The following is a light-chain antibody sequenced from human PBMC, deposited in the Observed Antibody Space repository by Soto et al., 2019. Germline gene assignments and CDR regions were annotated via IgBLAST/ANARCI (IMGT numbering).Light chain of an antibody. CDR2: DAY. CDR3: QQYESYSPLT. V-gene: IGKV1-5*01. J-gene: IGKJ4*01. Sequence: DIQMTQSPSILSASVGDRVTITCRASQSIRSWLAWYQQKPGKAPKLLIYDAYSLESGVPSRFSGRRSGTEFTLTIAGLQPEDLATDYCQQYESYSPLTFGGGTKVEIK. CDR1: QSIRSW.